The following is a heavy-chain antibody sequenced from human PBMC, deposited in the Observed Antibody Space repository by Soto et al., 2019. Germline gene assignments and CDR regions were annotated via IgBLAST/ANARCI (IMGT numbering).Heavy chain of an antibody. J-gene: IGHJ4*01. V-gene: IGHV3-30*18. D-gene: IGHD6-13*01. CDR3: AKDRDSWYYFDY. CDR1: GFTFSSYG. Sequence: PGGSLRLSCAASGFTFSSYGMHWVRQAPGKGLEWVAVISYDGSNKYYADSVKGRFTISRDNSKNTLYLQMNSLRAEDTAVYYCAKDRDSWYYFDYWGHGTLVTVSS. CDR2: ISYDGSNK.